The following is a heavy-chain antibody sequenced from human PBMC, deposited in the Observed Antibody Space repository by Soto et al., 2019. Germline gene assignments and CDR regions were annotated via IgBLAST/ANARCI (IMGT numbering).Heavy chain of an antibody. Sequence: QVQLVQSGAEVKKPGASVKVSCKASGYTFSSYFISWVRQAPGQGLEWMGWISDYNGNTNYAQNLQGRVTMTTDTSTSTADMELRSLRSDDTAVYYCARDLPPVDYWGQGTLVTVSS. V-gene: IGHV1-18*01. CDR2: ISDYNGNT. J-gene: IGHJ4*02. CDR3: ARDLPPVDY. CDR1: GYTFSSYF.